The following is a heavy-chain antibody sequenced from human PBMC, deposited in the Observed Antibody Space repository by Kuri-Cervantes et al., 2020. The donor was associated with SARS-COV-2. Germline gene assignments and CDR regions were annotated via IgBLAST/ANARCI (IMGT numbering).Heavy chain of an antibody. V-gene: IGHV3-74*01. CDR2: INSDGSST. CDR3: ARVKQWLERTAFDI. CDR1: GFTFSSYW. J-gene: IGHJ3*02. D-gene: IGHD6-19*01. Sequence: GESLKISCAASGFTFSSYWMHWVRQAPGKGLVWVSRINSDGSSTSYADSVKGRFTISRDNAKNTLYLQMNSLRAEDTAAYYCARVKQWLERTAFDIWGQGTMVTVSS.